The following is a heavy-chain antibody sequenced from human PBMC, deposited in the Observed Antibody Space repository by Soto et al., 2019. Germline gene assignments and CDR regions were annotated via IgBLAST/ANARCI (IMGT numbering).Heavy chain of an antibody. CDR3: ARIVGRGWFDP. D-gene: IGHD1-26*01. CDR1: GGSISSYY. Sequence: SETLSLTCTVSGGSISSYYWSWIRQPPGKGLEWIGYIYYSGSTNYNPSLKSRVTISVDTSRNQFSLKLSSVTAADTAVYYCARIVGRGWFDPWGQGTLVTVSS. CDR2: IYYSGST. J-gene: IGHJ5*02. V-gene: IGHV4-59*01.